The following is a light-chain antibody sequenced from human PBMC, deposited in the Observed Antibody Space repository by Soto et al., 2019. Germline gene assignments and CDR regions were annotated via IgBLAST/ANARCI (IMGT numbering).Light chain of an antibody. CDR3: QQYHKWPIT. Sequence: EIVMTQSPATLSVPPGEGATLSCRASQSVNSNLAWYRHKPGQAPRLLIYRASTRAAGLPDRFSGSGSGTEFTLTISSLQSEDFAVYYCQQYHKWPITFGQGTRLEIK. V-gene: IGKV3-15*01. CDR1: QSVNSN. CDR2: RAS. J-gene: IGKJ5*01.